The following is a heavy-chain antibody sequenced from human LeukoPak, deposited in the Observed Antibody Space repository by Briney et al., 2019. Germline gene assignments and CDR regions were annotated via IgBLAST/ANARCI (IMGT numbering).Heavy chain of an antibody. CDR1: GFTFSGYW. Sequence: PGGSLRLSCAASGFTFSGYWMHWVRPPPGKGLEWVSRINIDGATTNYADSVKGRFTISRDNAKNTLHLQMNSLRADDTAVYYCVRGAVGTGVWFDPWGQGTLVTVSS. D-gene: IGHD1-26*01. V-gene: IGHV3-74*01. CDR2: INIDGATT. CDR3: VRGAVGTGVWFDP. J-gene: IGHJ5*02.